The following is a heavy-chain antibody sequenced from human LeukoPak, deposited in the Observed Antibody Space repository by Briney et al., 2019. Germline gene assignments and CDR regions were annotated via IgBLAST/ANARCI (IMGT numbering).Heavy chain of an antibody. CDR2: IYYSGST. J-gene: IGHJ4*02. CDR3: ARIPFFFWVRGSLTFVT. CDR1: GGSISSSSYY. V-gene: IGHV4-39*07. D-gene: IGHD3-10*01. Sequence: SSETLSLTCTVSGGSISSSSYYWGWIRQPPGKGLEWIGSIYYSGSTYYNPSLKSRVTISVDTSKNQFSLKLSSVTAADTAVYYWARIPFFFWVRGSLTFVTGGRGPRFPVS.